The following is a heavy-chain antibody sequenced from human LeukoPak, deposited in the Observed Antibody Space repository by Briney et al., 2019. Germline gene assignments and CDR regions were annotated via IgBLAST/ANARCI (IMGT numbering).Heavy chain of an antibody. CDR1: GGSTSYYY. J-gene: IGHJ2*01. Sequence: SETLSLTCSVSGGSTSYYYWTWIRQPPGKGLEWIGYIYTSGNTDYNPSLKSRVSMSLDTSKSQLSLNLSSVTAADTAVYFCARRGTIFGPESLWGRGTLVTVSS. D-gene: IGHD3-3*01. CDR2: IYTSGNT. V-gene: IGHV4-4*09. CDR3: ARRGTIFGPESL.